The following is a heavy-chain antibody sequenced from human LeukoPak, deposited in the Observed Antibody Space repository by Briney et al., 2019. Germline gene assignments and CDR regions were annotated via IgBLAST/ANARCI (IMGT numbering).Heavy chain of an antibody. V-gene: IGHV1-2*02. J-gene: IGHJ5*02. Sequence: ASVKVSCKASGYTFTGYYMHWVRQAPGQGLEWMGWINPNSGGTNYAQKFQGRVTITRDTSISTAYMELSRLRSDDTAVDYCSLQSGGQLLPNNCFDHWGQGTLVTVSS. CDR1: GYTFTGYY. CDR2: INPNSGGT. D-gene: IGHD2-15*01. CDR3: SLQSGGQLLPNNCFDH.